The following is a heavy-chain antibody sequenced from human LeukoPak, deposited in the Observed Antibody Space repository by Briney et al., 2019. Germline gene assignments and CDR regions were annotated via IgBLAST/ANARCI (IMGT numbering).Heavy chain of an antibody. D-gene: IGHD2-15*01. J-gene: IGHJ6*02. CDR1: GFTFSSYS. V-gene: IGHV3-48*02. CDR2: ISSSSSTI. Sequence: GGSLRLSCAASGFTFSSYSMNWVRQAPGKGLEWVSYISSSSSTIYYADSVKGRFTISRDNAKNSLYLQMNSLRDENTAVYYCARQLVVAATHYYYYYGMDVWGQGTTVTVSS. CDR3: ARQLVVAATHYYYYYGMDV.